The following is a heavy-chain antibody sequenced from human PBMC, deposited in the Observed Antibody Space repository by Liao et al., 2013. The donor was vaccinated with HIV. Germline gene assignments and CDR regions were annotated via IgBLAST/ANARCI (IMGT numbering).Heavy chain of an antibody. CDR2: IYISGST. Sequence: QVQLQESGPGLVKPSQTLSLTCTVSGDSISAYYCNWIRQSAGKGLEWVGRIYISGSTNYNPSLKSRVTMSVDRFKNQFSLKLTSVTAADTAVYYCAREPVTGFDYWGQGTLVTVSS. D-gene: IGHD6-19*01. V-gene: IGHV4-4*07. J-gene: IGHJ4*02. CDR3: AREPVTGFDY. CDR1: GDSISAYY.